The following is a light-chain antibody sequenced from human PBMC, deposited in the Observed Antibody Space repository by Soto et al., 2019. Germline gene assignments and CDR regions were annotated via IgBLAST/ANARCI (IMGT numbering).Light chain of an antibody. Sequence: DIQMTQSPSSLPASVGDRVTITCRASQSIGNYLVWYQQKPGKVPKLLIYGASILQSGVPSRFSGSGSGTYFTLTIRSLQPEDAATYYCQKYDTVPWTFGQGTKVEIK. CDR1: QSIGNY. CDR3: QKYDTVPWT. CDR2: GAS. V-gene: IGKV1-27*01. J-gene: IGKJ1*01.